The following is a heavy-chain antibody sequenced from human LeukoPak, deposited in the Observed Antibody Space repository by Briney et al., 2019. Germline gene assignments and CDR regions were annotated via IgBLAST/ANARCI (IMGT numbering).Heavy chain of an antibody. V-gene: IGHV1-18*01. CDR3: ARGGELLGYYFDY. D-gene: IGHD1-26*01. Sequence: GSSVKVSCKASGGTFSSYAISWVRQAPGQGLEWMGRISAYNGNTNYAQKLQGRVTMTTDTSTSTAYTELRSLRSDDTAVYYCARGGELLGYYFDYWGQGTLVTASS. CDR2: ISAYNGNT. CDR1: GGTFSSYA. J-gene: IGHJ4*02.